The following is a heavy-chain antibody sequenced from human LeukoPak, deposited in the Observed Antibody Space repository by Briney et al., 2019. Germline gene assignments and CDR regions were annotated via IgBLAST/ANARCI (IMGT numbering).Heavy chain of an antibody. J-gene: IGHJ3*01. CDR3: ARAIYGSSGV. V-gene: IGHV3-7*03. CDR2: INQDGSER. CDR1: GFTFSSYA. Sequence: GRSLRLSCAASGFTFSSYAMHWVRQAPGKGLEWVANINQDGSERYYVDSVKGRFTISRDNAKNSLYLQMNSLRAEDTALYYCARAIYGSSGVWGQGTMVTVSS. D-gene: IGHD3-22*01.